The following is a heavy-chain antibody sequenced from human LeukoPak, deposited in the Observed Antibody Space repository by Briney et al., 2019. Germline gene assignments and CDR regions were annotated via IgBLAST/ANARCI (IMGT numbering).Heavy chain of an antibody. CDR3: ARGGYSGYDFDY. Sequence: SETLSLTCTVSGGSISSYYWSWIRQPPGKGLEWIGYIYYSGSTNYNPSLKSRVTISVDTSKNQFSLKLSSVTAADTAVYYCARGGYSGYDFDYWGQGTLVTVSS. CDR2: IYYSGST. J-gene: IGHJ4*02. D-gene: IGHD5-12*01. CDR1: GGSISSYY. V-gene: IGHV4-59*01.